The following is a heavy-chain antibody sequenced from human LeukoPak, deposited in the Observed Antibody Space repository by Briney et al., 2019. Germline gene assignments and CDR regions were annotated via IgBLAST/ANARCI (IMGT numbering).Heavy chain of an antibody. V-gene: IGHV3-21*01. CDR3: ARFASTGLFFDY. J-gene: IGHJ4*02. D-gene: IGHD1-14*01. CDR2: VSGDSSFI. Sequence: GGSLRLSCATSGVTFSAYSMSWVRQAPGKGLGWVSSVSGDSSFIYYADSVKGRFTISRDNANNSLYLQMDSLRAEDTAVYYCARFASTGLFFDYWGQGTLVTVSS. CDR1: GVTFSAYS.